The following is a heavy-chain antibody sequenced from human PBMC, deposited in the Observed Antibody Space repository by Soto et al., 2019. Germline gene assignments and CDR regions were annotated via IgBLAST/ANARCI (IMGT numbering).Heavy chain of an antibody. V-gene: IGHV4-4*02. J-gene: IGHJ4*02. Sequence: SETLSLTCTLSGGSLSSNNWWGWVPQPPGKGLQWIGESNHSGSTNYHPSLKSRVTISVDTSKNQFSLKLSSVTTADTAVYYCARVESSSSNDYWGQGTLVTVSS. CDR3: ARVESSSSNDY. D-gene: IGHD6-6*01. CDR1: GGSLSSNNW. CDR2: SNHSGST.